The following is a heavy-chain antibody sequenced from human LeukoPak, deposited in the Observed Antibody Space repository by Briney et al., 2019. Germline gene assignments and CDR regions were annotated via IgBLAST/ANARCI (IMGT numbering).Heavy chain of an antibody. Sequence: ASVKVSCKASGYTFTSYGISWVRQAPGQGREWMGWISAYNGNTNYAQKLQGRVTMTTDTSTSTAYMELRSLRSDDTAVYYCARLGCGGDCYSDYYYGMDVWGQGTTVTVSS. CDR3: ARLGCGGDCYSDYYYGMDV. V-gene: IGHV1-18*01. D-gene: IGHD2-21*02. CDR2: ISAYNGNT. CDR1: GYTFTSYG. J-gene: IGHJ6*02.